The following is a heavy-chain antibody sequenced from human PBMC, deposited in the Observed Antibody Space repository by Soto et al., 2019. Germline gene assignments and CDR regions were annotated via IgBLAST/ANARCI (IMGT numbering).Heavy chain of an antibody. V-gene: IGHV3-30-3*01. CDR2: ISYDGSNK. CDR3: ARDLWGDYKSSYYYSGMDV. D-gene: IGHD4-17*01. J-gene: IGHJ6*02. Sequence: GGSLRLSCAAAGGTFGSYAVHWVRQAKGKGLEWVAVISYDGSNKYYADSVKGRFTISRDNSKNTLYLQMNSLRAEDTAVYYCARDLWGDYKSSYYYSGMDVWGQGTTVTVSS. CDR1: GGTFGSYA.